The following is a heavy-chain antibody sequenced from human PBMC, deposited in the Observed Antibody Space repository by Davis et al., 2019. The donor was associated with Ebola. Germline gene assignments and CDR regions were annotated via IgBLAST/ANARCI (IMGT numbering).Heavy chain of an antibody. J-gene: IGHJ4*02. CDR2: IKEDGTER. V-gene: IGHV3-7*01. CDR3: ARDVY. CDR1: GFTFSSYG. Sequence: GESLKISCAASGFTFSSYGMHWVRQAPGKGLEWVANIKEDGTERDYGHSVKGRFTISRDYATNSLYLQMNNRRAEDTAFYYCARDVYWGQGILVTVSS.